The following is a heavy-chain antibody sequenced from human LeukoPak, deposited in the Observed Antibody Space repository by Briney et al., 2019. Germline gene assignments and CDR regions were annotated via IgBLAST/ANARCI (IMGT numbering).Heavy chain of an antibody. CDR1: GFTFSSYA. J-gene: IGHJ4*02. CDR3: AKMRAIVVVVAATDY. D-gene: IGHD2-15*01. V-gene: IGHV3-23*01. Sequence: SGGSLRLSCAASGFTFSSYAMSWVRQAPGKGLEWVSAISGSGGSTYYADSVKGRFTISRDNSKNTLYLQMNSLRAEDTAVYYCAKMRAIVVVVAATDYWGQGTLVTVSS. CDR2: ISGSGGST.